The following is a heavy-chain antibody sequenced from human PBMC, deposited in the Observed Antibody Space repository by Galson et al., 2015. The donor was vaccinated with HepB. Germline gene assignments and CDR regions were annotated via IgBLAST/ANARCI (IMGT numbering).Heavy chain of an antibody. J-gene: IGHJ6*03. CDR2: ISYDGTNA. CDR3: ARGGQHYYPYYMDV. D-gene: IGHD1-1*01. CDR1: RFTFSRYL. Sequence: SLRLSCAVSRFTFSRYLMQWVRQAPGKGLEWMASISYDGTNAYYADSVQGRFTISRDNSKNTLYLQMNSLRGEDTATYYCARGGQHYYPYYMDVWGKGTTVTVSS. V-gene: IGHV3-30-3*01.